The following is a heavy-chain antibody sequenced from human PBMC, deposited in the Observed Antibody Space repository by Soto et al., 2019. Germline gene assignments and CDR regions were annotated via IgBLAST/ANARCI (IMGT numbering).Heavy chain of an antibody. J-gene: IGHJ4*02. CDR3: GRHGGSGWYYYFDY. D-gene: IGHD6-19*01. CDR2: SYYSGRT. V-gene: IGHV4-39*01. Sequence: QLQLQESGPGLVKPSETLSLTCTVSGDSISSTGSYWGWIRQPPGKGLEWIGSSYYSGRTYYNPSLKSRVTISVDTSKKQFSLKLSFVTAADTAVYYCGRHGGSGWYYYFDYWGQGTLVTVSS. CDR1: GDSISSTGSY.